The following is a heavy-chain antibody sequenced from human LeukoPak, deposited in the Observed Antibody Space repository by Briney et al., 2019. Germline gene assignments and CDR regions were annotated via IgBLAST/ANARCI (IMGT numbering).Heavy chain of an antibody. Sequence: GASVKVSCKASGYTFTGYYMHWVRQAPGQGLEWMGIINPSGGSTSYAQKFQGRVTMTRDTSTNTVYMELSSLRSEDTAVYYCARERYYYDSSGYYQVDLGFDYWGQGTLVTVSS. CDR1: GYTFTGYY. D-gene: IGHD3-22*01. CDR2: INPSGGST. V-gene: IGHV1-46*01. CDR3: ARERYYYDSSGYYQVDLGFDY. J-gene: IGHJ4*02.